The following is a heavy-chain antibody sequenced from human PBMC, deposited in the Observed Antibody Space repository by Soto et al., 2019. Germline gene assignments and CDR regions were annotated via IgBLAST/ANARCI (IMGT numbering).Heavy chain of an antibody. V-gene: IGHV3-23*01. D-gene: IGHD3-22*01. CDR2: ISGSGGST. CDR3: AKDGRHYYDSSGLRYGLWDY. Sequence: EVQLLESGGGLVQPGGSLRLSCAASGFTFSSYAMSWVRQAPGKGLEWVSAISGSGGSTYYADSVKGRFTISRDNSKNTLYLQMNSLRAEDTAVYYCAKDGRHYYDSSGLRYGLWDYWGQGTLVTVSS. CDR1: GFTFSSYA. J-gene: IGHJ4*02.